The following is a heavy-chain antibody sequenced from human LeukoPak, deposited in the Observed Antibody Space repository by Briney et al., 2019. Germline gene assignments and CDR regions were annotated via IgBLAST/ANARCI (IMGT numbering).Heavy chain of an antibody. D-gene: IGHD2-2*01. J-gene: IGHJ6*02. CDR2: IYPSGSI. V-gene: IGHV4-4*07. CDR3: GRGGGRSSTGMDV. Sequence: PSETLSLTCTVSGASISTYYWSWIRQPAGKGLEWIGRIYPSGSINYNPSLKSRVTMSVDTSKNQFSLRLSSATAADTAVYYCGRGGGRSSTGMDVWGQGTTVTVSS. CDR1: GASISTYY.